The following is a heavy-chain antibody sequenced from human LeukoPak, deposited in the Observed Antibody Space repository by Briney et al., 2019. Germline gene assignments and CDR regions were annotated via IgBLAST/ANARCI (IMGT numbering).Heavy chain of an antibody. CDR3: ARGDTQSKYRQFDS. D-gene: IGHD3-16*02. V-gene: IGHV3-7*04. CDR2: IKKDGSEK. J-gene: IGHJ4*02. Sequence: GGSLRLSCAASGFTFSSHWMSWVRQAPGKGLEWVANIKKDGSEKYYVDAVKGRFTISRDNAKTSLYLQMNSLRAEDTDVYYCARGDTQSKYRQFDSWGQGSLVIVSS. CDR1: GFTFSSHW.